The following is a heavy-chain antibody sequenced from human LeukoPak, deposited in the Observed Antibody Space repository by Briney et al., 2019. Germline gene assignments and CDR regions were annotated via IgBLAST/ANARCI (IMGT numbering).Heavy chain of an antibody. D-gene: IGHD3-22*01. CDR3: ARDPISGSGY. J-gene: IGHJ4*02. CDR2: MYHSGST. V-gene: IGHV4-38-2*02. CDR1: NYSISTDYY. Sequence: SETLSLTCTVSNYSISTDYYWGWIRQPPGKGLEWIGTMYHSGSTYYNPSLKSRATISVDTSKNQFSLKLSSVTAADTAVYYCARDPISGSGYWGQGTLVTVSS.